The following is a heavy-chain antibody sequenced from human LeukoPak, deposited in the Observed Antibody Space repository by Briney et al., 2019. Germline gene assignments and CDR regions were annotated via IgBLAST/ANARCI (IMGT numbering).Heavy chain of an antibody. CDR1: GGSISSYY. V-gene: IGHV4-59*12. CDR3: ARAGHYDSSGSNPGDY. D-gene: IGHD3-22*01. Sequence: SETLSLTCTVSGGSISSYYWSWIRQPPGKGLEWIGYIYYSGSTSYNPSLKSRVTISVDTSKNQFSLKLSSVTAADTAVYYCARAGHYDSSGSNPGDYWGQGTLVTVSS. J-gene: IGHJ4*02. CDR2: IYYSGST.